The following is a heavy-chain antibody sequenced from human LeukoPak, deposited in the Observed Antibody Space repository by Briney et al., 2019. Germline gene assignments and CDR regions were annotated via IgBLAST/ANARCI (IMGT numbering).Heavy chain of an antibody. J-gene: IGHJ4*02. CDR3: AKDRPCINDVCHGDFDY. CDR2: ISGSGGST. D-gene: IGHD2-8*01. V-gene: IGHV3-23*01. CDR1: GFIFSSYA. Sequence: GGSLRLSCAASGFIFSSYAMSWVRQAPGKGLEWVSTISGSGGSTYYADSVKGRFTISRDNSKNTAYLQMNSLRAEDTAVYYCAKDRPCINDVCHGDFDYWGQGTLVTVSS.